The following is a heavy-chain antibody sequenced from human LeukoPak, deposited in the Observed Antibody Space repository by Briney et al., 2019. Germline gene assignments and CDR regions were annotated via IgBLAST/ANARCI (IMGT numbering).Heavy chain of an antibody. CDR2: INWNGGST. CDR1: GLTFDHYG. CDR3: ARFYDSTGYYSGGNFDY. J-gene: IGHJ4*02. D-gene: IGHD3-22*01. V-gene: IGHV3-20*04. Sequence: PGGSLRLSCTVSGLTFDHYGMSWVRQAPGKGLEWVSGINWNGGSTGYADSVKARFTISRDNAKNSLYLQMNSLRAEDTALYYCARFYDSTGYYSGGNFDYWGQGTLVTVSS.